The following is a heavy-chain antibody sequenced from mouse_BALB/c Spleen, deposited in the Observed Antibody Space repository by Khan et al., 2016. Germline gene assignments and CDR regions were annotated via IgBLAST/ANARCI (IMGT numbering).Heavy chain of an antibody. Sequence: EVQLQESGPGLVKPSQSLSLTCTVTGYSITSDYAWNWIRQFPGNKLEWMGYISYSGSTSYNPSLKSRISITRDTSKNQFFLQLNSVTTEDTATYYCARSGLTGYPAYWGQGTLVTVSA. D-gene: IGHD3-2*02. J-gene: IGHJ3*01. CDR2: ISYSGST. CDR1: GYSITSDYA. V-gene: IGHV3-2*02. CDR3: ARSGLTGYPAY.